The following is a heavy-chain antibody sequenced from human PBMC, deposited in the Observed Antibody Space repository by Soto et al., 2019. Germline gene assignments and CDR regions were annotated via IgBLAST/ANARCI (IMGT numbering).Heavy chain of an antibody. CDR3: AKPDPYSSSQNYYYYYGMDV. V-gene: IGHV3-23*01. D-gene: IGHD6-6*01. CDR2: ISGSGGST. J-gene: IGHJ6*02. CDR1: GFTFSSYA. Sequence: GGSLRLSCAASGFTFSSYAMSWVRQAPGKGLEWVSAISGSGGSTYYADSVKGRFTISRDNSKNTLYLQMNSLRAEETAVYYCAKPDPYSSSQNYYYYYGMDVWGQGTTVTVSS.